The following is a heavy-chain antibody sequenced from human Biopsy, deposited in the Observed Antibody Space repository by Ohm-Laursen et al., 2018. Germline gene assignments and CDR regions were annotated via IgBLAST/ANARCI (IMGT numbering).Heavy chain of an antibody. V-gene: IGHV3-23*01. CDR3: ARSRGSSGIAIIYYYGMDV. CDR2: ITSSGAST. J-gene: IGHJ6*02. CDR1: GFTFSTYA. D-gene: IGHD3-10*01. Sequence: SLRLSCSASGFTFSTYAMSWVRQAPGKGLEWVSSITSSGASTDFADSVKGRFTISRDNAKNSLYLQMNSLRAEDTAVYYCARSRGSSGIAIIYYYGMDVWGQGTTVTVSS.